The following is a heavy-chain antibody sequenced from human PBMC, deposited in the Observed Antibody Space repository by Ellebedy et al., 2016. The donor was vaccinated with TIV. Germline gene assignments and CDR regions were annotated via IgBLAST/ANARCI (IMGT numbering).Heavy chain of an antibody. CDR1: GGSISSSSYY. D-gene: IGHD1-1*01. V-gene: IGHV4-61*05. J-gene: IGHJ3*02. Sequence: SETLSLTCTVSGGSISSSSYYWGWIRQPPGKGLEWIGYIYYSGSTNYNPSLKSRVTISVDTSKNHFSLSLTPVNAADTAVYYCAKWNEPLRAFDIWGQGTTVIVSS. CDR3: AKWNEPLRAFDI. CDR2: IYYSGST.